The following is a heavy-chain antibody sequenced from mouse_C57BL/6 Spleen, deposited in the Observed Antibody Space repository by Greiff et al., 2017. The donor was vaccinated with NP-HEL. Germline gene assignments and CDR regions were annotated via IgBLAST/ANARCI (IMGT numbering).Heavy chain of an antibody. Sequence: EVQLVESGGDLVKPGGSLKLSCAASGFTFSSYGMSWVRQTPDKRLEWVATISSGGSYTYYPDSVKGRFTISRDNAKNNLYLQMSSLKAEDTAMYYCARPGDYDWFAYWGQGTLVTVSA. V-gene: IGHV5-6*01. CDR3: ARPGDYDWFAY. CDR2: ISSGGSYT. D-gene: IGHD2-4*01. J-gene: IGHJ3*01. CDR1: GFTFSSYG.